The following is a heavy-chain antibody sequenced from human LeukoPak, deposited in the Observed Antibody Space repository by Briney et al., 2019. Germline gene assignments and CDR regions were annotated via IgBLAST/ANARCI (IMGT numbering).Heavy chain of an antibody. J-gene: IGHJ6*02. CDR1: GYTFTSYD. V-gene: IGHV1-8*01. CDR2: KNPNSGNT. CDR3: ARGGGLRFLEWLSRDYYYGMDV. D-gene: IGHD3-3*01. Sequence: GASVKVSCKASGYTFTSYDINWVRQATGQGLEWMGWKNPNSGNTGYAQKFQGRVTMTRNTSISTAYMELSSLRSEDTAVYYCARGGGLRFLEWLSRDYYYGMDVWGQGTTVTVSS.